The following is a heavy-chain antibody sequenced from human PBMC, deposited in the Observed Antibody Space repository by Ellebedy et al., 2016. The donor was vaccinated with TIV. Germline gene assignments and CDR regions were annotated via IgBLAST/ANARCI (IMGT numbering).Heavy chain of an antibody. CDR2: INANSGGT. Sequence: ASVKVSXKASGYTFIGYYMHWVRQAPGQGLEWMGWINANSGGTKYAQKFQGRVTMTRDTSISTAYMELSSLRSDDTAVYYCASLYGVNSLGFDFWGQGTLVTVSS. D-gene: IGHD4-23*01. CDR3: ASLYGVNSLGFDF. CDR1: GYTFIGYY. V-gene: IGHV1-2*02. J-gene: IGHJ4*02.